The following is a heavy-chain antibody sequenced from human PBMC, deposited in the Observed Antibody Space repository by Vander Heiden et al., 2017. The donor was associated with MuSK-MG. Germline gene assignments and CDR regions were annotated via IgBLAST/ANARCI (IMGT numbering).Heavy chain of an antibody. J-gene: IGHJ4*02. V-gene: IGHV3-30-3*01. CDR3: ARYGTKNLVVPAAIADY. Sequence: VQVVESGGGVVQPGRSLRLSCAASGFTFSSHAMHWVRQAPGKGLEWVAVISYDGTDKYYADSVKGRFTISRDNAKNTLYLQMNSLRAEDTAVYYCARYGTKNLVVPAAIADYWGQGTLVTVSS. CDR2: ISYDGTDK. CDR1: GFTFSSHA. D-gene: IGHD2-2*01.